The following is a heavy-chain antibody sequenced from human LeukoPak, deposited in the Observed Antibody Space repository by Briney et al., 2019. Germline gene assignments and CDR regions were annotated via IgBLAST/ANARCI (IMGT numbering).Heavy chain of an antibody. J-gene: IGHJ5*02. Sequence: GGSLRLSCAASGFTFSSYSMNWVRQAPGKGLEWVSSITRSSTSTYYTDSVRGRFTISRDNAKNSLYLQMNSLRAEDTAAYYRARDTWNDAPGGFDPWGEGTLATVSS. V-gene: IGHV3-21*03. D-gene: IGHD1-1*01. CDR1: GFTFSSYS. CDR2: ITRSSTST. CDR3: ARDTWNDAPGGFDP.